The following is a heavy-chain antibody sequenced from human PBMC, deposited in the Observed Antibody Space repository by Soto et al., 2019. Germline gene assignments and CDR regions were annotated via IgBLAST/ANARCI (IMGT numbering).Heavy chain of an antibody. CDR3: ARHLTYDFWSGADY. CDR1: GYSFTSYW. CDR2: IDPSDSYT. Sequence: PGESLKISCXGSGYSFTSYWISWVRQMPGKGLEWMGRIDPSDSYTNYSPSFQGHVTISADKSISTAYLQWSSLKASDTAMYYCARHLTYDFWSGADYWGQGTLVTVSS. J-gene: IGHJ4*02. D-gene: IGHD3-3*01. V-gene: IGHV5-10-1*01.